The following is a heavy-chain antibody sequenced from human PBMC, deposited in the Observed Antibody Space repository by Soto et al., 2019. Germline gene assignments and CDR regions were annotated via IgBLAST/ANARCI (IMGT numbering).Heavy chain of an antibody. CDR2: ISYDGSNK. D-gene: IGHD4-4*01. V-gene: IGHV3-30-3*01. CDR3: ARVDYIGDLYYYYGMDV. J-gene: IGHJ6*02. CDR1: VFTFSSYA. Sequence: GGSLRLSCAASVFTFSSYAMHWVRQAPGKGLEWVAVISYDGSNKYYADSVKGRSTISRDNSKNTLYLQMNSLRAEDTAVYYCARVDYIGDLYYYYGMDVWGQGTTVTVSS.